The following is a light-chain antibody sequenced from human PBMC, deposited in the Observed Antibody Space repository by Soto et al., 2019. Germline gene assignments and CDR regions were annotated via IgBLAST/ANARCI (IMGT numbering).Light chain of an antibody. J-gene: IGKJ1*01. Sequence: DIQMTQSPSSLSASVGDRVTITCRASQGISNYLAWYQQKPGKVPKLLIYGASILQSGVPSRFSGSGSGTDCTLTISRLQPENVATYYCQKYNSATSTFGQGTKVEIK. CDR2: GAS. CDR3: QKYNSATST. CDR1: QGISNY. V-gene: IGKV1-27*01.